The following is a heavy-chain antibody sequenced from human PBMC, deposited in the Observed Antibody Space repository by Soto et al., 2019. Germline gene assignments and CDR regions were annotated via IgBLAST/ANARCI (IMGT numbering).Heavy chain of an antibody. J-gene: IGHJ4*02. D-gene: IGHD6-6*01. CDR3: ARDGSIAARLFDY. V-gene: IGHV3-11*01. Sequence: GGSLRLSCAASGFTFSDYYMSWIRQAPGKGLEWVSYISSSGSTIYYADSVKGRFTISRDNSKNSLYLQMNSLRAEDTAVYYCARDGSIAARLFDYWGQGTLVTVSS. CDR1: GFTFSDYY. CDR2: ISSSGSTI.